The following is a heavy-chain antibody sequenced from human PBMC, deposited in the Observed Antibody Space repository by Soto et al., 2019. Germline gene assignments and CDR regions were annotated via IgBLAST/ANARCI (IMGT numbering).Heavy chain of an antibody. J-gene: IGHJ4*02. CDR2: IYYSGST. D-gene: IGHD2-15*01. CDR1: GGSISSYY. CDR3: ARHPPGHCSGGSCYPPYYFDN. Sequence: SETLSLTCTVSGGSISSYYWSWIRQPPGKGLEWIGYIYYSGSTNYNPSLKSRVTISVDTSKNQFSLKLSSVTAADTAVYYCARHPPGHCSGGSCYPPYYFDNWAQETLVPVS. V-gene: IGHV4-59*08.